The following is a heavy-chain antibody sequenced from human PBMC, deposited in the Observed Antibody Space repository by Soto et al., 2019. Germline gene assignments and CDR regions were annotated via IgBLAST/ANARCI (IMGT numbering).Heavy chain of an antibody. CDR3: AHRVLRTVFGLVTTTAIYFDF. V-gene: IGHV2-5*02. Sequence: IFSKESGPTQVKPRQTLTLTCTFSGFSPTTSGVGVGWIRQSPGKAPEWLALIYWDDDKRYSPSLKSRLTITKDTSKNQVVLTMADLDPADTATYYCAHRVLRTVFGLVTTTAIYFDFWGQGTPVAVSS. CDR2: IYWDDDK. J-gene: IGHJ4*02. CDR1: GFSPTTSGVG. D-gene: IGHD3-3*01.